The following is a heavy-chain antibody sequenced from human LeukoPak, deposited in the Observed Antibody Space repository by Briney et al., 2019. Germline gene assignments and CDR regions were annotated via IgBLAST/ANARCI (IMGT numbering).Heavy chain of an antibody. CDR2: IKQDGSEE. CDR3: ARDCYHNNYYMDA. J-gene: IGHJ6*03. D-gene: IGHD2-21*01. Sequence: GGSLRLSCAASGFTFSSYWMSWVRQAPGKGLEWVANIKQDGSEEYYVDSVKGRFTISRDNAKNSLYLQMNSLRAEDTAVYYCARDCYHNNYYMDAWGKGTTVTVSS. V-gene: IGHV3-7*01. CDR1: GFTFSSYW.